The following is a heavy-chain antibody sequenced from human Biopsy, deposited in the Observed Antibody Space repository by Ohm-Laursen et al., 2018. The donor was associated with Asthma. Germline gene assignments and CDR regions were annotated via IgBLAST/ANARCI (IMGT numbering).Heavy chain of an antibody. J-gene: IGHJ6*02. CDR1: GFTFSSYG. Sequence: SLRLSCAASGFTFSSYGMHWVRQAPGKGLEWVAVIWYDGSNKYYADSVKGRFTISRDNSKNTLYLQMNSLRAEDTAVYYCARGGLGYCSSTSCYQNYYYGMDVWGQGNTVTVSS. CDR2: IWYDGSNK. V-gene: IGHV3-33*01. D-gene: IGHD2-2*01. CDR3: ARGGLGYCSSTSCYQNYYYGMDV.